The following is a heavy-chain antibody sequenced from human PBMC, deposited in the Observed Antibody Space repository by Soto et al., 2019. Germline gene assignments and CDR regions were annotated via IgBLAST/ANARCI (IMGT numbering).Heavy chain of an antibody. J-gene: IGHJ4*02. CDR1: GGSISNHY. CDR2: IYYNGNT. CDR3: TRANWYSEY. V-gene: IGHV4-59*11. D-gene: IGHD7-27*01. Sequence: QVQLQESGPGLVKPSETLSLTCSVSGGSISNHYWSWIRQPPGKGLEWIGYIYYNGNTNYNPSLKGRVHMSVDTSRNQISLKLTTVTAADTAVYYCTRANWYSEYWGQGTLVTVSS.